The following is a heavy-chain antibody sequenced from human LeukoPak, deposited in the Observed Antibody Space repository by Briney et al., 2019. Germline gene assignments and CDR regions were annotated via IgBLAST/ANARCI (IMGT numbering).Heavy chain of an antibody. CDR3: ARALWVPAAVFDY. CDR1: GGSISSYY. V-gene: IGHV4-59*01. J-gene: IGHJ4*02. Sequence: PSETLPLTCTVSGGSISSYYWSWIRQPPGKGLEWVGYIYYSGSTNYNPSLKSRVTISVDTSKNQFSLKLSSVTAADTAVYYCARALWVPAAVFDYWGQGTLVTVSS. CDR2: IYYSGST. D-gene: IGHD2-2*01.